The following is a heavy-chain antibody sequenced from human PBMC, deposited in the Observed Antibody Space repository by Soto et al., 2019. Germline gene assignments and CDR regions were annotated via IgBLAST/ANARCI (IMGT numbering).Heavy chain of an antibody. V-gene: IGHV1-18*01. D-gene: IGHD3-10*01. Sequence: QVQLVQSGAEVKKPGASVKVSCKSSGYPFTHYGITWVRQAPGQGLEWMGWISPYNGNTNYGQTLQGRVTLTTDTSPSTAYMELRSLRSDDTAVYYCARDQSFDRSYYYGIDVWGQGTTVTVSS. CDR1: GYPFTHYG. J-gene: IGHJ6*02. CDR2: ISPYNGNT. CDR3: ARDQSFDRSYYYGIDV.